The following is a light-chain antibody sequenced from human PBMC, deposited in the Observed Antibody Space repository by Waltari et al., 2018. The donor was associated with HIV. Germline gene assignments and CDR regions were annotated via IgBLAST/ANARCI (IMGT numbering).Light chain of an antibody. CDR1: TSNIGSTN. J-gene: IGLJ3*02. V-gene: IGLV1-44*01. Sequence: QSALTQAPSASGTPGQRVDLSCSGATSNIGSTNVNWHQRPPGPAPRLLIYDDNQRPSGLPDRFSGAKSGSSASLAITGLQSDDEADFYCSTWDDNLNGPVFGGGTMLTVL. CDR2: DDN. CDR3: STWDDNLNGPV.